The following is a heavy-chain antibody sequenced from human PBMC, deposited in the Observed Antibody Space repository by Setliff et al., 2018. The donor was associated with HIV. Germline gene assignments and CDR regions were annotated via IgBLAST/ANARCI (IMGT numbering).Heavy chain of an antibody. J-gene: IGHJ6*03. CDR2: IHYSGTT. V-gene: IGHV4-39*07. CDR1: GGSISSTNYY. CDR3: AKGVAGLQYYYYYMDV. D-gene: IGHD6-19*01. Sequence: PSETLSLTCTVSGGSISSTNYYWGWIRQTSGKGLEWIGSIHYSGTTYYNPSLKSRVTMSVDTSTSRLSLKLSSVTAADTAVYYCAKGVAGLQYYYYYMDVWGKGTTVTVSS.